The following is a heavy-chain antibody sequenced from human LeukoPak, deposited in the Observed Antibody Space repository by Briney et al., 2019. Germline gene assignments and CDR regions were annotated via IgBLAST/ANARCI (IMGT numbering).Heavy chain of an antibody. D-gene: IGHD5-18*01. CDR3: ARSEWIQLWLFDY. CDR2: IYYSGST. V-gene: IGHV4-59*01. CDR1: GGSFSSYY. J-gene: IGHJ4*02. Sequence: SETLSLTCTVSGGSFSSYYWNWIRQPPGKGLELIGYIYYSGSTNYNPSLKSRVAISVDTSKNQFSLKLSSVTAADTAVYYCARSEWIQLWLFDYWGQGTLVTVSS.